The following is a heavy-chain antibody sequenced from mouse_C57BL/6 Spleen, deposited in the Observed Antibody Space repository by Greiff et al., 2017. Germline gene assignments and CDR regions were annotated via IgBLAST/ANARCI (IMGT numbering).Heavy chain of an antibody. J-gene: IGHJ3*01. D-gene: IGHD4-1*01. CDR3: ARDLNWDRFAY. CDR2: ISYDGSN. CDR1: GYSITSGYY. V-gene: IGHV3-6*01. Sequence: ESGPGLVKPSQSLSLTCSVTGYSITSGYYWNWIRQFPGNKLEWMGYISYDGSNNYNPSLKNRISITRDTSKNQFFLKLNSVTTEDTATYYCARDLNWDRFAYWGQGTLVTVSA.